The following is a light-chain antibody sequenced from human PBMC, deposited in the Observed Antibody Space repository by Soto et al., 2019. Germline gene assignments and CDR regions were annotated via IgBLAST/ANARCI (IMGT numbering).Light chain of an antibody. V-gene: IGLV1-44*01. Sequence: QSVLTQPPSASGTPGQRVTISCYESSSDLGSETVTWYQQLPGTAPKVLIYSNSQRPSGVPDRFSGSKSGTSASLAISGLQSEDEADYYCAAWDGSLNDYVFGTGTKLTVL. CDR1: SSDLGSET. CDR2: SNS. J-gene: IGLJ1*01. CDR3: AAWDGSLNDYV.